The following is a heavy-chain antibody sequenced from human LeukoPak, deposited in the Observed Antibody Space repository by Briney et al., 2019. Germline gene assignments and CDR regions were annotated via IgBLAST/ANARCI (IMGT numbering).Heavy chain of an antibody. CDR1: GFTVSSNY. CDR3: ARDRRGYDSSGYYKNNYWYFDL. J-gene: IGHJ2*01. V-gene: IGHV3-53*01. CDR2: IYSGGST. D-gene: IGHD3-22*01. Sequence: GGSLRLSCAASGFTVSSNYMSWVRQAPGRGLEWVSLIYSGGSTYYADSVKGRFTISRDNSKNTLYLQMNSLRAQDTAVYYCARDRRGYDSSGYYKNNYWYFDLWGRGTLVTVSS.